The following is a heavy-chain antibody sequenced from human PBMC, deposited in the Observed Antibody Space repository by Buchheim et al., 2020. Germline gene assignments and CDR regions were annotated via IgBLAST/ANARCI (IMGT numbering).Heavy chain of an antibody. CDR2: ISYDSSHK. CDR1: GFIFSDFG. J-gene: IGHJ4*02. Sequence: VQLVESGGGVVQPGKSLRLSCAASGFIFSDFGLHWVRQAPGKGLEWVAVISYDSSHKYYADSVKGRFTISRDTSMYTLYLQVNSLRLEDTALYYCAKDSGSTAELDFWGQGTL. V-gene: IGHV3-30*18. CDR3: AKDSGSTAELDF. D-gene: IGHD1-26*01.